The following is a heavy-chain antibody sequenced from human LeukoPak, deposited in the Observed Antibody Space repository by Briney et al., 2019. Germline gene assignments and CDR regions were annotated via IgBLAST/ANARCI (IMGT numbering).Heavy chain of an antibody. D-gene: IGHD4-11*01. V-gene: IGHV3-33*08. Sequence: GGSLRLSCTASGFTYNHCGMHWVRQAPGKGLEWGAVIWSDGTEKYYADAVKGRFTVSRDDSSNTLYLQMNSLRGEDTAVYYCARDAQRGFDYSNSLEYWGQGTLVTVSS. CDR1: GFTYNHCG. J-gene: IGHJ4*02. CDR3: ARDAQRGFDYSNSLEY. CDR2: IWSDGTEK.